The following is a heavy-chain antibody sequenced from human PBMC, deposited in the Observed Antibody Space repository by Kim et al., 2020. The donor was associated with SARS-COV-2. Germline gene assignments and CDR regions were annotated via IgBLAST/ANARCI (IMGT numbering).Heavy chain of an antibody. CDR3: ARDRIGVIDARYSDY. J-gene: IGHJ4*02. V-gene: IGHV1-18*01. Sequence: ASVKVSCKTFGYTFRSFGINWMRQAPGQGLEWLGWVSGYNGDTKYAQTIQGRATMTTDTSTDTAYLDPRSLRSDDTAIYYCARDRIGVIDARYSDYWGQGTLVTVSS. CDR2: VSGYNGDT. CDR1: GYTFRSFG. D-gene: IGHD3-16*01.